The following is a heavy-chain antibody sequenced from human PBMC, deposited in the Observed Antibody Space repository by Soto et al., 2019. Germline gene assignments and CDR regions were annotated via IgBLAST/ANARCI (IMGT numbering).Heavy chain of an antibody. D-gene: IGHD6-19*01. CDR3: ARWTGLKYSSGWYDY. CDR2: IYHSGST. J-gene: IGHJ4*02. CDR1: GGSISSSNW. Sequence: TLSLTCAVSGGSISSSNWWSWVRQPPGKGLEWIGEIYHSGSTNYNPSLKSRVTISVDKSKNQFSLKLSSVTAADTAVYYCARWTGLKYSSGWYDYWGQGTLVTVSS. V-gene: IGHV4-4*02.